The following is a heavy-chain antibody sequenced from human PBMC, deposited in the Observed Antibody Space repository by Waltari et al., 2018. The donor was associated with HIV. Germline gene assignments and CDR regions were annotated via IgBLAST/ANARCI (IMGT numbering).Heavy chain of an antibody. J-gene: IGHJ4*02. Sequence: EVQLVESGGGLVQPGGSLGPSCAASGFTFSSRWMIWVSQAPGKGLEWVDNIKQDGSDKYYADSVKGRFTISRDNAKNSLYLQMNSLRAEDTAVYYCASLYCSGGSCYDYWGQGTLVTVSS. CDR2: IKQDGSDK. CDR3: ASLYCSGGSCYDY. V-gene: IGHV3-7*01. CDR1: GFTFSSRW. D-gene: IGHD2-15*01.